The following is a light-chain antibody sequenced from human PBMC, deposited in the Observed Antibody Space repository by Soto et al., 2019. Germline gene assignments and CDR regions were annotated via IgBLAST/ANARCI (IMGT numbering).Light chain of an antibody. J-gene: IGKJ5*01. V-gene: IGKV3-11*01. CDR1: QSVSDN. CDR3: QQRQYWPPIT. CDR2: DAS. Sequence: ESVGTECRATLSVSAGERVTLSCRASQSVSDNLAWYQQKPGQAPRLVIYDASNRAPGIPARFSGSGSGTDFTLSISSLEPEDFAVYYCQQRQYWPPITFGQGTRLEIK.